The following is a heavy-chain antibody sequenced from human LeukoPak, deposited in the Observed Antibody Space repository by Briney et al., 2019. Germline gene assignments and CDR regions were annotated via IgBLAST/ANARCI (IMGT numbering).Heavy chain of an antibody. CDR3: GKDIGGSYFPRYYFDY. Sequence: GGSQRLSCAASGFTFSSYAMTWVRRAPGKGLEWVSAISASGGHAYYADSVKGRFTISRDNSQNTLYLQMNSLRVEDTAVYYWGKDIGGSYFPRYYFDYWGQGTRAT. CDR1: GFTFSSYA. J-gene: IGHJ4*02. CDR2: ISASGGHA. D-gene: IGHD1-26*01. V-gene: IGHV3-23*01.